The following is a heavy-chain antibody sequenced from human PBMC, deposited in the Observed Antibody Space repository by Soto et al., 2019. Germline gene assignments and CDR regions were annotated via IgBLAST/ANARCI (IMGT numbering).Heavy chain of an antibody. CDR3: ARGHGPYYDFWSGYRQSGNWFDP. CDR1: GGSFSGYY. D-gene: IGHD3-3*01. CDR2: INHSGST. J-gene: IGHJ5*02. V-gene: IGHV4-34*01. Sequence: SETLSLTCAVYGGSFSGYYWSWIRQPPGKGLEWIGEINHSGSTNYNPSLKSRVTISADTSKNQFSLKLSSVTAADTAVYYCARGHGPYYDFWSGYRQSGNWFDPWGQGTLVTVSS.